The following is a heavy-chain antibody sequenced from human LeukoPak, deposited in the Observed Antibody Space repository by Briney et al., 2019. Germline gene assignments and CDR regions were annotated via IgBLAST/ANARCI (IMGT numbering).Heavy chain of an antibody. J-gene: IGHJ6*03. CDR2: IRYDGSNK. V-gene: IGHV3-30*02. CDR3: AKDQALWLGEYYMDV. Sequence: GGSLRLSCAASGFTFSSYGMHWVRQAPGKGLEWVAFIRYDGSNKYYADSVKGRFTISRDNSKNTLYLQMNSLRAEDTAVYYCAKDQALWLGEYYMDVWGKGTTVTISS. CDR1: GFTFSSYG. D-gene: IGHD3-10*01.